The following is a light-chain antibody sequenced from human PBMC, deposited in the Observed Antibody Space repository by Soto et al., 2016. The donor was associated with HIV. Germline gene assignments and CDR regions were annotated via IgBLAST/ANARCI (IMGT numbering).Light chain of an antibody. CDR2: GKN. J-gene: IGLJ2*01. Sequence: SSELTQDPAVSVALGQTVRITCQGDSLRSYYGSWYLQKPGQAPVLVIYGKNSRPSGIPDRFSGSTSGNTASLTITGAQAEDEADYYCDSRDSSGNHLIFGGGTKLTVL. CDR1: SLRSYY. V-gene: IGLV3-19*01. CDR3: DSRDSSGNHLI.